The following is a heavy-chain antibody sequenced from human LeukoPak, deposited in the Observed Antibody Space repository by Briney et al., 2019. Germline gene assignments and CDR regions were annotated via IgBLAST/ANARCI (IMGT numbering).Heavy chain of an antibody. D-gene: IGHD6-19*01. CDR2: ISWNRGSI. Sequence: GGSLRLSCAASGFTFDDYAMHWVRQAPGKGLEWVSGISWNRGSIGYADSVKGRFTISRDNAKNSLYLQMNSLRAEDTALYYCAKAGDGDGDSSGWQLLGHFDYWGQGTLVTVSS. CDR3: AKAGDGDGDSSGWQLLGHFDY. CDR1: GFTFDDYA. J-gene: IGHJ4*02. V-gene: IGHV3-9*01.